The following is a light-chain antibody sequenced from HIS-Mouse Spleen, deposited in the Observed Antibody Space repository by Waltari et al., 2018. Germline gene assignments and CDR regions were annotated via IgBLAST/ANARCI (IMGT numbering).Light chain of an antibody. CDR2: GAS. CDR1: HRVSSN. CDR3: QQYNNWPPYT. V-gene: IGKV3-15*01. Sequence: EIVMTQSPATLSLSHGERATVSCRASHRVSSNLAWYQQKPGQAPRLLIYGASTRATGIPARFSGSGSGTEFTLTISSLQSEDFAVYYCQQYNNWPPYTFGQGTKLEIK. J-gene: IGKJ2*01.